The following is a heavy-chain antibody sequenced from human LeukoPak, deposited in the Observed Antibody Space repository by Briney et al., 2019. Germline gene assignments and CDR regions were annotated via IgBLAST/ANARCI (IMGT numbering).Heavy chain of an antibody. CDR2: IYYSGST. Sequence: PSETLSLTCTVAGGSISSYYWSWIRKPPGKGLEWIGYIYYSGSTNYNPSLKSRVTISVDTSKNQFSLKLSSVTAADTAVYYCARGLSSGWYRVYNWFDPWGQGTLVTVSS. J-gene: IGHJ5*02. CDR3: ARGLSSGWYRVYNWFDP. V-gene: IGHV4-59*12. CDR1: GGSISSYY. D-gene: IGHD6-19*01.